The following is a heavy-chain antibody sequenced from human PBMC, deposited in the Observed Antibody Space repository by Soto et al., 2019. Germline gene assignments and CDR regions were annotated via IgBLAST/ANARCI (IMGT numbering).Heavy chain of an antibody. D-gene: IGHD3-9*01. CDR1: GFTFSSYA. J-gene: IGHJ6*02. CDR3: AKDRNVYDILTGFYYYYGMDV. Sequence: PGGSLRPSCAASGFTFSSYAMSWVRQAPGKGLEWVSAISGSGGSTYYADSVKGRFTISRDNSKNTLYLQMNSLRAEDTAVYYCAKDRNVYDILTGFYYYYGMDVWGQGTTVTVSS. V-gene: IGHV3-23*01. CDR2: ISGSGGST.